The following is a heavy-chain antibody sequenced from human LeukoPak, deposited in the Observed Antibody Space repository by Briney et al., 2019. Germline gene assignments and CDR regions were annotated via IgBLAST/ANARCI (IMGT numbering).Heavy chain of an antibody. D-gene: IGHD2-8*01. CDR1: GGSFSGYY. Sequence: PSETLSLTCAVSGGSFSGYYWNWIRQPPGRGLEWIGEINHSGYTNYNPSLKSRVTISVDTSKNQFSLKVSSVTAADTAVYYCARGRAGSELMINWGQGTLVTVSS. CDR3: ARGRAGSELMIN. J-gene: IGHJ4*02. V-gene: IGHV4-34*01. CDR2: INHSGYT.